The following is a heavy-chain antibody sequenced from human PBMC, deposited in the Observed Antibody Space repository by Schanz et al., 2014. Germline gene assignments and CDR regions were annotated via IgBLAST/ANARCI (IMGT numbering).Heavy chain of an antibody. D-gene: IGHD1-1*01. CDR3: VRELSGGTFDY. V-gene: IGHV1-2*06. Sequence: QVQLVQSGSELKKPGASVKVSCKASGYTFTSYAMNWVRQAPGQGLEWMGRISPSSGGTNYAQNFQGRVTMTKDTSINTVYMELNSLRSDDTAVYYCVRELSGGTFDYWGQGALVTVSS. J-gene: IGHJ4*02. CDR2: ISPSSGGT. CDR1: GYTFTSYA.